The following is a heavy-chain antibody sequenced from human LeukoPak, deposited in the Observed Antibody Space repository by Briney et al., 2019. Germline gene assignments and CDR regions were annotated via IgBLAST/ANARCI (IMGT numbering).Heavy chain of an antibody. V-gene: IGHV4-59*01. CDR1: GGSISSYY. CDR2: IYYSGST. D-gene: IGHD1-26*01. Sequence: SETLSLTCTVSGGSISSYYWSWIRQPPGKGLEWIGYIYYSGSTNYNPSLKSRVTISVDTSKNQFSLKLSSVTAADTAVYYCARDQISGSSQKGDVAFDIWGQGTMVTVSS. CDR3: ARDQISGSSQKGDVAFDI. J-gene: IGHJ3*02.